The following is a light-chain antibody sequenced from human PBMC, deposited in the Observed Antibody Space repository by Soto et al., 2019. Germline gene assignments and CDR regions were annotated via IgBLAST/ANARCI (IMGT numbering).Light chain of an antibody. Sequence: EIVLTQSPGTLSLSPGERATLSCRASQSVSSRYIAWYQQKPGQAPRLLIYGASARATGIPDRFSGSGSGTDFSLTISRLEPEDFAVYHCQQYDSSPLTFGGGTKVEIK. V-gene: IGKV3-20*01. CDR2: GAS. CDR1: QSVSSRY. J-gene: IGKJ4*01. CDR3: QQYDSSPLT.